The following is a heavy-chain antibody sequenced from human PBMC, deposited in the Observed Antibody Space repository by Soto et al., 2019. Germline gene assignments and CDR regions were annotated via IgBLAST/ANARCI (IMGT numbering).Heavy chain of an antibody. CDR1: GYSFTDYH. D-gene: IGHD2-8*01. J-gene: IGHJ6*02. V-gene: IGHV1-2*04. CDR3: ARGYSTDCSNGVCSFFYNHDMDV. CDR2: INPKSGGT. Sequence: ASVKVSCKASGYSFTDYHLHWVRQAPGQGLEWLGRINPKSGGTSTAQKFQGWVTMTTDTSISTASMELTRLTSDDTAIYYCARGYSTDCSNGVCSFFYNHDMDVWGQGTTVTVSS.